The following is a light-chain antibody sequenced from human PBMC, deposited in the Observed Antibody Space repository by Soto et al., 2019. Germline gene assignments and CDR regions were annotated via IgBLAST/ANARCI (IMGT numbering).Light chain of an antibody. Sequence: EVVMTQSPATLSLSPGERATLSCRATQSVSSNLAWYQQKPGQAPRVLIYGASTRATDIPARFSGGGSGPEFTLTIRNLQSEDFRIYYWHQYNDWPPSTFGPGTKVDLK. CDR3: HQYNDWPPST. CDR1: QSVSSN. J-gene: IGKJ3*01. V-gene: IGKV3-15*01. CDR2: GAS.